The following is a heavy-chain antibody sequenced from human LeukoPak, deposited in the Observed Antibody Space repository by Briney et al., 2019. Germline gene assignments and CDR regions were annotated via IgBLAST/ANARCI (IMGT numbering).Heavy chain of an antibody. Sequence: PGGSLRLSCAASGFTFSSYSMNWVRQAPGKGLEWVSSISSSSYIYYADSVKGRFTISRDNAKNSLYLQMNSRRAEDTAVYYCARIVGAGRAHIDYWGQGTLVTVSS. D-gene: IGHD1-26*01. V-gene: IGHV3-21*01. J-gene: IGHJ4*02. CDR1: GFTFSSYS. CDR3: ARIVGAGRAHIDY. CDR2: ISSSSYI.